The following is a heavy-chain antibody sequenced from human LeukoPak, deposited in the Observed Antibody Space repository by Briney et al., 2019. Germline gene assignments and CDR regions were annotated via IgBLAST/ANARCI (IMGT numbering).Heavy chain of an antibody. J-gene: IGHJ6*02. CDR3: ARGGGLDV. CDR1: GLIFSTYW. D-gene: IGHD3-16*01. CDR2: ITRDGNEK. V-gene: IGHV3-7*03. Sequence: PGGSLRLSCEVSGLIFSTYWMTWVRQAPGKGLEWVATITRDGNEKYYVDSVKGRFTISRDNAKNSLYLQMSNLRAEDTAVYFCARGGGLDVWGQGATVTVSS.